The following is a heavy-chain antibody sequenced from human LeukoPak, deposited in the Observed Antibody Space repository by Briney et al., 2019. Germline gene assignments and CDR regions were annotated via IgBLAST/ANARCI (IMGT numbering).Heavy chain of an antibody. J-gene: IGHJ4*02. Sequence: GGSLRLSCAASGFSFSGHWMNWVRQAPGKGLEWVSSISGSSSDIYYADSVKGRFTISRDNAKNSLYLQMNSLRAEDTAVYFCARNFYGSGTSVYWGQGTLITVSS. CDR2: ISGSSSDI. D-gene: IGHD3-10*01. CDR1: GFSFSGHW. V-gene: IGHV3-21*01. CDR3: ARNFYGSGTSVY.